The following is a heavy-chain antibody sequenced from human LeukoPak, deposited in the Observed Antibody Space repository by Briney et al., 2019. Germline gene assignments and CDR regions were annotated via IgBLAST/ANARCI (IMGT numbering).Heavy chain of an antibody. CDR1: GYTFTSCY. V-gene: IGHV1-46*01. CDR3: ARGPSITMVRGGQWYYYMDV. Sequence: ASVNVSCKASGYTFTSCYIHWVRQAPGQGLEWMGLINPSGGSTNYAQKFQGRVTMTRDTSTSTVYMELSSLRSEDTAVYYCARGPSITMVRGGQWYYYMDVWGKGTTVTISS. CDR2: INPSGGST. J-gene: IGHJ6*03. D-gene: IGHD3-10*01.